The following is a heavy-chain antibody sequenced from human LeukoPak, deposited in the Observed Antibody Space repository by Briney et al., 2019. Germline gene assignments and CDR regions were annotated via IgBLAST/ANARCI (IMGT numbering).Heavy chain of an antibody. Sequence: HTGGSLRLSCAASGFTFSSYEMNWVRQAPGKGLEWVSYISSSGSTIYYADSVKGRFTISRDNAKNSLYLQMNSLRAEDTAVYYCARDLGSSWYGGSYFDYWGQGTLVTVSS. J-gene: IGHJ4*02. CDR2: ISSSGSTI. D-gene: IGHD6-13*01. V-gene: IGHV3-48*03. CDR1: GFTFSSYE. CDR3: ARDLGSSWYGGSYFDY.